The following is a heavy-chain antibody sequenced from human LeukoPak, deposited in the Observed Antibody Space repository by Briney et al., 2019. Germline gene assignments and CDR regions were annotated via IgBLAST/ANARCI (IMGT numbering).Heavy chain of an antibody. V-gene: IGHV3-48*04. J-gene: IGHJ4*02. Sequence: GGSLRLSCAASGFTFSSYSMNWVRQAPGKGLEWVSYISSSSSTIYYAGSVKGRFTISRDNAKNSLYLQMNSLRAEDTAVYYCARDVWIQLWLPLDYWGQGTLVTVSS. CDR3: ARDVWIQLWLPLDY. CDR2: ISSSSSTI. CDR1: GFTFSSYS. D-gene: IGHD5-18*01.